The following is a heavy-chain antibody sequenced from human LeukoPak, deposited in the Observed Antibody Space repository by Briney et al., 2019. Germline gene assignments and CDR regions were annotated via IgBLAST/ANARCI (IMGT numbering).Heavy chain of an antibody. CDR2: ISGSGGST. Sequence: GGSLRLSCAASGFTFSSYGMSWVRQAPGKGLEWVSAISGSGGSTYYADSVKGRFTISRDNAKNTLYLQMNSLRAEDTAVYYCARDAPGIAAAAPGDWGQGTLVTVSS. D-gene: IGHD6-13*01. CDR1: GFTFSSYG. CDR3: ARDAPGIAAAAPGD. V-gene: IGHV3-23*01. J-gene: IGHJ4*02.